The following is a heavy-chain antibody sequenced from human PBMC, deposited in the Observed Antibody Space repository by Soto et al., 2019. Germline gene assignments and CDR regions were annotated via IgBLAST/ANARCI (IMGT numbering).Heavy chain of an antibody. D-gene: IGHD5-12*01. Sequence: GESLKISCKGSGYSFTDYWIHWVRQMPGKGLEWMGRIDPRDSFTKYNPSFQGHVTISVDKSISTAHLQWSSLKASDSAMYYCPRVHSGYDWGGMDVWGQGTTVTVSS. V-gene: IGHV5-10-1*01. CDR1: GYSFTDYW. CDR3: PRVHSGYDWGGMDV. CDR2: IDPRDSFT. J-gene: IGHJ6*02.